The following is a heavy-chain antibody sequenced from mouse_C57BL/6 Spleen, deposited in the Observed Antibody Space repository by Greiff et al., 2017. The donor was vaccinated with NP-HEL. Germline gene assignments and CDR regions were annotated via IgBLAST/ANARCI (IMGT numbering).Heavy chain of an antibody. CDR2: IDPSDSYT. D-gene: IGHD1-1*02. CDR1: GYTFTSYW. J-gene: IGHJ2*01. V-gene: IGHV1-59*01. CDR3: ARSVGGGYFDY. Sequence: VQLQQPGAELVRPGTSVKLSCKASGYTFTSYWMHWVKQRPGQGLEWIGVIDPSDSYTNYNQKFKGKATLTVDTSSSTAYMQLSSLRSEDSAVYYCARSVGGGYFDYWGQGTTLTVSS.